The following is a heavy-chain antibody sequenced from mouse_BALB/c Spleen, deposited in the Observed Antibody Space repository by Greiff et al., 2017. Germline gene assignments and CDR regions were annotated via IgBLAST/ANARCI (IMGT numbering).Heavy chain of an antibody. CDR3: ASQFITTEERYFDV. CDR2: ISSGGSYT. V-gene: IGHV5-6*02. J-gene: IGHJ1*01. CDR1: GFTFSSYG. D-gene: IGHD1-1*01. Sequence: DVKLVESGGDLVKPGGSLKLSCAASGFTFSSYGMSWVRQTPDKRLEWVATISSGGSYTYYPDSVKGRFTISRDNAKNTLYLQMSSLKSEDTAMYYCASQFITTEERYFDVWGAGTTVTVSS.